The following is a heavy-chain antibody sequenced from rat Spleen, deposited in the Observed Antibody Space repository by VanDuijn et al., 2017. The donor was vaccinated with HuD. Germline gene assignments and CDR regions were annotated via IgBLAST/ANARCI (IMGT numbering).Heavy chain of an antibody. CDR1: GFSLTTNT. Sequence: QVRLKESGPGLVQPLQTLSLTCAVSGFSLTTNTVHWVRQPPGKGLEWMGGIWGDGYTDYNSALRSRLTISRDTSKSQVFLKMTSLQTDDTAIYFCTTDIYYWGQGVMVTVSS. CDR3: TTDIYY. D-gene: IGHD4-6*01. J-gene: IGHJ2*01. CDR2: IWGDGYT. V-gene: IGHV2-1*01.